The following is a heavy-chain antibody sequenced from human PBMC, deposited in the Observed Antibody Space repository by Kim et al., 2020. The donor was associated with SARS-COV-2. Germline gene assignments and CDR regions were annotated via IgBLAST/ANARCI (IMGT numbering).Heavy chain of an antibody. CDR3: ARHLRMTTVTTFDY. V-gene: IGHV5-10-1*01. J-gene: IGHJ4*02. D-gene: IGHD4-17*01. Sequence: SPSFQGHVTISADKSISTAYLQWSSLKASDTAMYYCARHLRMTTVTTFDYWGQGTLVTVSS.